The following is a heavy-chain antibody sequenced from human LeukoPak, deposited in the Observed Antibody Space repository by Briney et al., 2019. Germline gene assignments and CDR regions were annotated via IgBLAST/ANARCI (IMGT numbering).Heavy chain of an antibody. CDR3: AKNGDRGAYCSGGSCYPYYYYYMDV. CDR2: LSDSGGST. CDR1: GFTFSSCG. J-gene: IGHJ6*03. D-gene: IGHD2-15*01. V-gene: IGHV3-23*01. Sequence: GGSLRLSCAASGFTFSSCGMSWVRQAPGKGLEWVSALSDSGGSTFYADSVKGRFTISRDNSKNIMYLQMNSLRAEDTAVYYCAKNGDRGAYCSGGSCYPYYYYYMDVWGKGTTVTISS.